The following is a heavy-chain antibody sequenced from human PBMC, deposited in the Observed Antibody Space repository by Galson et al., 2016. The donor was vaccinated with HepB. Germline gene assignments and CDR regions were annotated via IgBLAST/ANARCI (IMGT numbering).Heavy chain of an antibody. CDR3: AKSESISGTTLVWHYGMDV. V-gene: IGHV3-23*01. CDR2: ASGNGAIR. D-gene: IGHD1-20*01. J-gene: IGHJ6*04. CDR1: GFTFSNYA. Sequence: SLRLSCAASGFTFSNYAMSWVRQVPGKGLEWVSLASGNGAIRDYADSVKGRFTIFRDNSRKMVFLQMDSLRVEDTAVYYCAKSESISGTTLVWHYGMDVWGRGTTVTVSS.